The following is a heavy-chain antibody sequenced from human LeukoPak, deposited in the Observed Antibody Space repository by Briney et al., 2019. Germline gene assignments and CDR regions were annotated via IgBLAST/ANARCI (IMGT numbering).Heavy chain of an antibody. CDR3: TRESGAFSPFGF. CDR1: RGSITATNW. Sequence: SETLSLTCAVSRGSITATNWWSWVRQPPGKGLEWIGEVHLNGATNYNPSLESRFSMSIDMSNNHLSLEVTSVTAADTAMYYCTRESGAFSPFGFWGQGILVTVSS. D-gene: IGHD1-26*01. CDR2: VHLNGAT. J-gene: IGHJ4*02. V-gene: IGHV4-4*02.